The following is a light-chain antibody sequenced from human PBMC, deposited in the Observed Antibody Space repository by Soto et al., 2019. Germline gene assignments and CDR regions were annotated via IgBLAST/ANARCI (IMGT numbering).Light chain of an antibody. CDR3: QSHDSSLSGYV. V-gene: IGLV1-40*01. J-gene: IGLJ1*01. CDR1: SSNIGAGYD. CDR2: GNS. Sequence: QSVLTQPPSVSGAPGQRVTISCTGSSSNIGAGYDVHWYQQLPGTAPKLLIYGNSNRPSGVPDRFSGSKSGTSASLAITGLQAEDEADYYCQSHDSSLSGYVFGTWTKLTVL.